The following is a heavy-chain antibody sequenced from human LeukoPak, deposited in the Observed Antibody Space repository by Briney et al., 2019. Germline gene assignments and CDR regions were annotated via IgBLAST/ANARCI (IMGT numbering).Heavy chain of an antibody. CDR2: ISHSGNT. Sequence: SETLSLTCVVSGYSISSAYYWGWIRHPPGKGLEWIGSISHSGNTYYTASLKSRVSVSFDTSQNQFSLKLSAVTAADTATYYCARKQKMGVDXXGQGXLVTVS. CDR3: ARKQKMGVDX. J-gene: IGHJ4*02. V-gene: IGHV4-38-2*01. D-gene: IGHD3-16*01. CDR1: GYSISSAYY.